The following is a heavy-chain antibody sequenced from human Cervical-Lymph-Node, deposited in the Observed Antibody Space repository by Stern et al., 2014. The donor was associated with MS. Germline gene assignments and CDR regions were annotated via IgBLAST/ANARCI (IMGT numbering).Heavy chain of an antibody. CDR2: IQSSGST. CDR1: GVSISSGDYY. V-gene: IGHV4-30-4*01. CDR3: GGRGIRLITD. D-gene: IGHD1-20*01. J-gene: IGHJ4*02. Sequence: QLQLQESGPGLVKPSQTLSLTCTVSGVSISSGDYYWSWNRQPPGKGLEWIGHIQSSGSTSYNPSLKSRVTISVDTSKNQLALNVTSVTAADTAVYYYGGRGIRLITDWGQGALVTVSS.